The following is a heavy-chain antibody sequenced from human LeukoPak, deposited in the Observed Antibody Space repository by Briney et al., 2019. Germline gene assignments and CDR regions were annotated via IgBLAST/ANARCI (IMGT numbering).Heavy chain of an antibody. CDR2: ANNDGRST. J-gene: IGHJ1*01. D-gene: IGHD5/OR15-5a*01. Sequence: GGSLRLSCVASGFTFRNYWMHWVRQSPGKGLVWVSRANNDGRSTNYADSVKGRFTISRDNAKNTLYLQMNSLRAEDTAVYYCARSTKYPAEYFQHWGQGTLVTVSS. CDR1: GFTFRNYW. V-gene: IGHV3-74*01. CDR3: ARSTKYPAEYFQH.